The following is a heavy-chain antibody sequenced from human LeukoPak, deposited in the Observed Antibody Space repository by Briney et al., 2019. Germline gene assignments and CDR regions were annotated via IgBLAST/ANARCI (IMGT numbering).Heavy chain of an antibody. Sequence: PSETLSLTCTVSGGSISSYYWSWIRQPPGKGLEWIGYIYYSGSTNYNPSLKSRVTISVDTSKNQFSLKLSSVTAADTAVYYCARVLRAHYYYYGMDVWGQGTTVTVSS. CDR3: ARVLRAHYYYYGMDV. CDR2: IYYSGST. CDR1: GGSISSYY. J-gene: IGHJ6*02. V-gene: IGHV4-59*12.